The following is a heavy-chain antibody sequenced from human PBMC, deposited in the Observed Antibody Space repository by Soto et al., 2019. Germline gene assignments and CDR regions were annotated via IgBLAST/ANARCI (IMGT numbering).Heavy chain of an antibody. D-gene: IGHD3-22*01. CDR1: GYTFTGYY. Sequence: ASVKVSCKASGYTFTGYYMHWVRQAPGQGLEWMGWINPNSGGTNYAQKFQGRVTMTRDTSISTAYMELSRLRSDDTAVYYCASEYYYDSSGYEEYFQHWGQGTLVTVSS. V-gene: IGHV1-2*02. J-gene: IGHJ1*01. CDR3: ASEYYYDSSGYEEYFQH. CDR2: INPNSGGT.